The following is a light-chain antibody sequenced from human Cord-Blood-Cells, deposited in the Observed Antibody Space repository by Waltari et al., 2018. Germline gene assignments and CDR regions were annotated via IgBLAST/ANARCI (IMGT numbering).Light chain of an antibody. J-gene: IGLJ3*02. CDR2: EGS. CDR3: CSYAGSSTSWV. V-gene: IGLV2-23*01. CDR1: SSDVGSYNL. Sequence: QSALTQPASVSGSPGQSITISCTGTSSDVGSYNLVSWYQQHPGKAPKLMIYEGSNRASGVSNRFSGSKSCNTASLTVSGLQAEDEADYYCCSYAGSSTSWVFGGGTKLTVL.